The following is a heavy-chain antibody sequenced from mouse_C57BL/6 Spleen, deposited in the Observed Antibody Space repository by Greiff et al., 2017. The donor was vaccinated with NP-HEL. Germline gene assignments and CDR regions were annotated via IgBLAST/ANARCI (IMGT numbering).Heavy chain of an antibody. CDR3: ARGGTVLCAY. CDR1: GYTFPSYW. V-gene: IGHV1-61*01. CDR2: IYPSDSET. Sequence: QVQLQQPGAELVRPGSSVPLSCPASGYTFPSYWLAWVKPRPGHGLEWIGNIYPSDSETHYNQKFKDKATLTVDKSSSTAYMQLSSLTSEDSAVYYCARGGTVLCAYWGQGTLVTVSA. J-gene: IGHJ3*01.